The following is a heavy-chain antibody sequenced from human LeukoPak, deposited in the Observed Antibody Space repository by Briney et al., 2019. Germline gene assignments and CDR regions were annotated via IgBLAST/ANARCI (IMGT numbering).Heavy chain of an antibody. V-gene: IGHV3-23*01. J-gene: IGHJ4*02. CDR2: ISGSGGST. Sequence: GGSLRLSCAASGLTFSSHAMSWVRQAPGKGLEWVSSISGSGGSTYYADSVKGRFTISRDNSKNSLYLQMNSLRAEDTAVYYCAKVGAESGYGWTDYWGQGTLVTVSS. D-gene: IGHD5-12*01. CDR1: GLTFSSHA. CDR3: AKVGAESGYGWTDY.